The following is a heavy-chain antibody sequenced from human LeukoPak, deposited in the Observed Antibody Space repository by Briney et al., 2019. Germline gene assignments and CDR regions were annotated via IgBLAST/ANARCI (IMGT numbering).Heavy chain of an antibody. Sequence: GGSLRLSCAASGFTFSSYGMHWVRQAPGKGLEWVANIKQDGSEKYYVDSVKGRFTISRDNAKNSLYLQMNSLRAEDTAVYYCARGSYYDSRNFDYWGQGTLVTVSS. V-gene: IGHV3-7*01. D-gene: IGHD3-22*01. J-gene: IGHJ4*02. CDR1: GFTFSSYG. CDR2: IKQDGSEK. CDR3: ARGSYYDSRNFDY.